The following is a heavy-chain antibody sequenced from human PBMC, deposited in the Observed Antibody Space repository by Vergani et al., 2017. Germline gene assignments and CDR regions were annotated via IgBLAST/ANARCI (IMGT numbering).Heavy chain of an antibody. Sequence: QVQLQESGPGVVQPSQTLTLTCTVSGFSVSNSEYFWPWIRQPAGKGLESIRRVMPRGTTNYNPALESRVTMSVDTSKDHFSLRLDSVTVADTAVYYCARYRLGYLDVWGKGTTVIVSS. J-gene: IGHJ6*03. CDR2: VMPRGTT. D-gene: IGHD3-16*02. CDR1: GFSVSNSEYF. V-gene: IGHV4-61*02. CDR3: ARYRLGYLDV.